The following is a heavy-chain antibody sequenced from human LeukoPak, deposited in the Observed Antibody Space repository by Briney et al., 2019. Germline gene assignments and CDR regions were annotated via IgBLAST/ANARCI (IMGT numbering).Heavy chain of an antibody. D-gene: IGHD3-10*01. CDR2: ISWNSGSI. CDR3: AKGGPGVSYYFDY. Sequence: PGGSLRLSCAASGFTFSSYWMHWVRQAPGKGLEWVSGISWNSGSIGYADSVKGRFTISRDNAKNSLYLQMNSLRAEDMALYYCAKGGPGVSYYFDYWGQGTLVTVSS. CDR1: GFTFSSYW. V-gene: IGHV3-9*03. J-gene: IGHJ4*02.